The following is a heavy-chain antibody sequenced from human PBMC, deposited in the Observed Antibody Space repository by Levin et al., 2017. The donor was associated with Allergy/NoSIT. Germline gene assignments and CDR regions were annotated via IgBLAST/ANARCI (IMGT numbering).Heavy chain of an antibody. D-gene: IGHD3-10*01. CDR3: AKGGREFGWQQPNYDL. V-gene: IGHV4-59*01. Sequence: SETLSLICTVSGFSIKDSYWSWIRQPPGKGLEWLGYIYYTGSTNYNPSLKNRLTISVDRSNNHFSLELKSVTTADTAVYYCAKGGREFGWQQPNYDLWGPGTLVNVSS. CDR1: GFSIKDSY. J-gene: IGHJ5*02. CDR2: IYYTGST.